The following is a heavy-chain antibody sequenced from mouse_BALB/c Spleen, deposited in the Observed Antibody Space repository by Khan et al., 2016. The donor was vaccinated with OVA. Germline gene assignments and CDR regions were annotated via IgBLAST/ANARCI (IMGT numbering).Heavy chain of an antibody. J-gene: IGHJ2*01. V-gene: IGHV1-7*01. CDR3: TRDRIDY. Sequence: QVLLKESGAELAKPGASVKMSCKASGYTFTTYWMNWVKQRPGQGLEWIGYINPTSGYTDYNEKFKDRATLSADKSSSTAYMQLSSLTSKDSASYYCTRDRIDYWGQGTTLTVSS. CDR1: GYTFTTYW. CDR2: INPTSGYT.